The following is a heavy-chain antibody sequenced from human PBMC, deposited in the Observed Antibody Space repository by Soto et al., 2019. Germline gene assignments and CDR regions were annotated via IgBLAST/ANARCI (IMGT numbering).Heavy chain of an antibody. D-gene: IGHD6-13*01. Sequence: QLLKSGGGLVQPGGSLRLSWAASGFTLNNYWMHWVRQAPGMGLVWVSRINGDATSTSYADSVKGRFTISRDNARNTLYLQMNSLRAEDTALYYCARGDIAAETFFYYYGMDLWGQGTTVTVS. CDR3: ARGDIAAETFFYYYGMDL. CDR2: INGDATST. CDR1: GFTLNNYW. V-gene: IGHV3-74*01. J-gene: IGHJ6*02.